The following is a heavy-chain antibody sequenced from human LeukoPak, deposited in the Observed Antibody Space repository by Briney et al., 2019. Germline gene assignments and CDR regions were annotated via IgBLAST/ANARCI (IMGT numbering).Heavy chain of an antibody. J-gene: IGHJ4*02. CDR3: ARDRLPSGYYGPGSFDY. D-gene: IGHD3-10*01. V-gene: IGHV3-30*04. CDR2: ISYDGSNK. Sequence: SLRLSCAASGFTFSSYAMHWVRQAPGKGLGWVAVISYDGSNKDYADSVKGRFTISRDNSKNTLYLQMNSLRAEDTAVYYCARDRLPSGYYGPGSFDYWGQGTLVTVSS. CDR1: GFTFSSYA.